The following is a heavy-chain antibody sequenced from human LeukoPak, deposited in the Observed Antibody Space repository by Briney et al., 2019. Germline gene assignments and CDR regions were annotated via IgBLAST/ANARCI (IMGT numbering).Heavy chain of an antibody. V-gene: IGHV5-51*01. J-gene: IGHJ4*02. D-gene: IGHD6-6*01. CDR2: IYPGDSDT. Sequence: GASLKISCKGSGCSFTSYWICWVRQLPGQGLEWMGIIYPGDSDTRYSPSFQGQVAISADKSISTAYLQWSSLKASDTAMYYCARHEAIAALTSGYDYWGQGTLVTVSS. CDR1: GCSFTSYW. CDR3: ARHEAIAALTSGYDY.